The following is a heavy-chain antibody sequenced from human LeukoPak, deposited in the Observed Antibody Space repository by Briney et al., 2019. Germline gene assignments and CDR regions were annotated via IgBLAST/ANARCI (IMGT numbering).Heavy chain of an antibody. D-gene: IGHD3-22*01. V-gene: IGHV3-7*01. CDR3: ARDHYDSSGYPNLRFDY. J-gene: IGHJ4*02. CDR2: MKRDGSEI. Sequence: GGSLRLSCSASGFTFSTYWMSWVRQAPGKGLEWVANMKRDGSEIYYADSVKGRFTISRDNAKNSLFLQMNSLRAEDTAVYYCARDHYDSSGYPNLRFDYWGQGTLVTVSS. CDR1: GFTFSTYW.